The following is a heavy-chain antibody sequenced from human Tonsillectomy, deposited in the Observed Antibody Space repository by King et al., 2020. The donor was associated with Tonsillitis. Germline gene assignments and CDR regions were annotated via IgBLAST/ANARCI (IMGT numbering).Heavy chain of an antibody. D-gene: IGHD2-2*01. Sequence: VQLVESGGGLVQPGGSLRLSCAASGFTVSSNYMSWVRQAPGKGLEWVSVIYSGGSTFYADSVKGRFTISRHSSKNTLSLQMTSLRAEDTAVYYCARAGLDCSSTSCYSYYYYMDVWGKGTTVTVSS. CDR1: GFTVSSNY. V-gene: IGHV3-53*04. CDR2: IYSGGST. CDR3: ARAGLDCSSTSCYSYYYYMDV. J-gene: IGHJ6*03.